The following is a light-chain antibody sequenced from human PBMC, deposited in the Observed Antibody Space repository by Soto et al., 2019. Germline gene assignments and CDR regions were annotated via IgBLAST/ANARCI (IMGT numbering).Light chain of an antibody. V-gene: IGLV2-14*01. Sequence: LTQPASVSGSPGQSITISCTGTSSDVGGYNYVSWYQQHPGKAPKLMIYDVSNRPSGVSNRFSGSKSGNTASLTISGLQAEDEADHYCSSYTSSSTLDVFGTGTKVTVL. J-gene: IGLJ1*01. CDR2: DVS. CDR3: SSYTSSSTLDV. CDR1: SSDVGGYNY.